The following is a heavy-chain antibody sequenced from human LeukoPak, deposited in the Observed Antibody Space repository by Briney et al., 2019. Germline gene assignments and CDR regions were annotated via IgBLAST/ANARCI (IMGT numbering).Heavy chain of an antibody. V-gene: IGHV3-23*01. J-gene: IGHJ1*01. CDR2: ISVSGGST. Sequence: GGSLRLACAASAFTFTSYAMSWVRQAPGKGLEWVSSISVSGGSTYYEDSVKGRFTISRDNSKNTLYLQMNSLRAEDTAVYYCAKDLPNPGTSRHFQYWGQGTLVTVSS. D-gene: IGHD2-8*01. CDR3: AKDLPNPGTSRHFQY. CDR1: AFTFTSYA.